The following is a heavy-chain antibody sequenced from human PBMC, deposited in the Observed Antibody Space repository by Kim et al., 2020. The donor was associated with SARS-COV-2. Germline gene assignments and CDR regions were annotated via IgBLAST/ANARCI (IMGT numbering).Heavy chain of an antibody. CDR2: IYPGDSDT. J-gene: IGHJ4*02. D-gene: IGHD3-9*01. CDR3: ARHGQSPPGIRVLRYFED. Sequence: GESLKISCKGSGYSFTSYWIGWVRQMPGKGLEWMGIIYPGDSDTRYSPSFQGQVTISADKSISTAYLQWSSLKASDTAMYYCARHGQSPPGIRVLRYFEDWGQGTLVTVSS. CDR1: GYSFTSYW. V-gene: IGHV5-51*01.